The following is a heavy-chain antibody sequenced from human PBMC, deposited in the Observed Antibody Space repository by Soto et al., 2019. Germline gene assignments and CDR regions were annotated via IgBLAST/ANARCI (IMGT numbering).Heavy chain of an antibody. CDR1: GGCISSGGYS. CDR3: ARSYYYDSSGYLDV. Sequence: VSGTCVVSGGCISSGGYSWSWIRQPPGKGLEWIGYIYHSGSTYYNPSLKSRVTISVDRSKNQFSLKLSSVTAADTAVYYCARSYYYDSSGYLDVWRPVTTVPLSS. V-gene: IGHV4-30-2*01. D-gene: IGHD3-22*01. CDR2: IYHSGST. J-gene: IGHJ6*02.